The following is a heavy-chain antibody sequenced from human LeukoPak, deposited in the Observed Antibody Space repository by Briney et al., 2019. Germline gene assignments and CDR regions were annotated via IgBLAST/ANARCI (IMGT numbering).Heavy chain of an antibody. D-gene: IGHD6-19*01. Sequence: GGSLRLSCAASGFTFSSYAMSWVRQAPGKGLEWVSAISGSGGSTYYADSLKGRFTISRDNSKNTLFLQMNSLGAEDTAVYYCARSSGWWSLDYWGQGTLVTVSS. CDR3: ARSSGWWSLDY. CDR2: ISGSGGST. J-gene: IGHJ4*02. V-gene: IGHV3-23*01. CDR1: GFTFSSYA.